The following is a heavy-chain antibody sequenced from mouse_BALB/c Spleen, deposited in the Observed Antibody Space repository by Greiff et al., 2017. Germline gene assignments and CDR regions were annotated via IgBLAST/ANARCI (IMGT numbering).Heavy chain of an antibody. CDR3: ARDTSLYYYAMDY. D-gene: IGHD6-1*01. CDR1: GFSLTSYG. Sequence: QVQLQQSGPGLVAPSQSLSITCTVSGFSLTSYGVHWVRQPPGKGLEWLGVIWAGGSTNYNSALMSRLSISKDNSKSQVFLKMNSLQTDDTAMYYCARDTSLYYYAMDYWGQGTSVTVSS. CDR2: IWAGGST. V-gene: IGHV2-9*02. J-gene: IGHJ4*01.